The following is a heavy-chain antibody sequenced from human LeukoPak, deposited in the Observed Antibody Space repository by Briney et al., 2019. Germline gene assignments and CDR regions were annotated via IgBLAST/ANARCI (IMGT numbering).Heavy chain of an antibody. D-gene: IGHD3-22*01. J-gene: IGHJ4*02. Sequence: GRSLRLSCAASGFTFSSYVMHWVRQAPGKGLEWVAVISYDGSNKYYADSVKGRFTISRDNSKNTLYLQMNSLRAEDTAVYYCAKDTVESGLYYYDSSGLYWGQGTLVTVSS. CDR3: AKDTVESGLYYYDSSGLY. CDR2: ISYDGSNK. V-gene: IGHV3-30*18. CDR1: GFTFSSYV.